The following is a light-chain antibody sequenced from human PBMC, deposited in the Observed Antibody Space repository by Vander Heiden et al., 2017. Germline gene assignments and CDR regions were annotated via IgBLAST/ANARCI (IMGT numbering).Light chain of an antibody. J-gene: IGKJ3*01. CDR3: QQRSNWPPL. Sequence: EIVLTQSPATLSLSLGEGATLSYKASQSVSSYLAWYQQKPGQAPRRLIYNASNRATGIPARFSGSGSGTDFTLTISSLEPKDFAVYYCQQRSNWPPLFGPGTKVDIK. CDR1: QSVSSY. CDR2: NAS. V-gene: IGKV3-11*01.